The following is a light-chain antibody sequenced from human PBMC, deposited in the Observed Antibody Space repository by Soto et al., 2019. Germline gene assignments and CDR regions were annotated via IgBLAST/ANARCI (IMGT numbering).Light chain of an antibody. CDR3: QQARSFPIT. J-gene: IGKJ5*01. CDR2: DAS. CDR1: QRVASD. V-gene: IGKV3D-15*01. Sequence: EIVRTQAPASLSVSPWERATLSCRASQRVASDLAWYLQKPGQPPRLLIYDASIRATGIPDRISGSGSERDFTLTISRLEPEDFATYSCQQARSFPITFGQGTRLEIK.